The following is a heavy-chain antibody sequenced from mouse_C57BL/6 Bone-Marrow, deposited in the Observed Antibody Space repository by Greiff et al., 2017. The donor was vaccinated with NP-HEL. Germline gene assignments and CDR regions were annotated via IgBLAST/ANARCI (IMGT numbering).Heavy chain of an antibody. CDR3: ARNLGSLYYYAMDY. CDR1: GFSLTSYG. CDR2: IWSGGST. Sequence: QVQLKQSGPGLVQPSQSLSITCTVSGFSLTSYGVHWVRQSPGKGLEWLGVIWSGGSTDYNAAFISRLSISKDNSKSQVFFKMNSLQADDTAIYYCARNLGSLYYYAMDYWGQGTSVTVSS. J-gene: IGHJ4*01. V-gene: IGHV2-2*01. D-gene: IGHD6-1*01.